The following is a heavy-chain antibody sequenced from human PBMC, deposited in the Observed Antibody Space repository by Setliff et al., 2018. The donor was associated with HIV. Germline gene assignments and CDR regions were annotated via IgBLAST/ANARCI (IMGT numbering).Heavy chain of an antibody. J-gene: IGHJ4*02. V-gene: IGHV3-11*01. CDR1: GFSFSDYF. CDR3: AKDSGYEGDHYFDY. CDR2: ISGSGGVM. Sequence: LRLSCAVSGFSFSDYFMTWIRQAPGKGLEWVSYISGSGGVMAYADSVKGRFTISRDNSKNTLYLQMNSLRAEDTAVYYCAKDSGYEGDHYFDYWGQGTLVTVSS. D-gene: IGHD5-12*01.